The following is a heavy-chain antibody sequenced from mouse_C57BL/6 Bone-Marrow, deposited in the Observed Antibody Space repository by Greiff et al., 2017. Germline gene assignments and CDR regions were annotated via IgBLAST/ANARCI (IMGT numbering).Heavy chain of an antibody. CDR1: GFSLTSYG. Sequence: VQVVESGPGLVAPSQSLSITCTVSGFSLTSYGVDWVRQSPGKGLEWLGVIWGVGSTNYNSALKSRLSIRKDNAKSQVFFKMNSLQTDDTAMYYWAILTGTWFAYWGQGTLVTVSA. V-gene: IGHV2-6*01. CDR2: IWGVGST. D-gene: IGHD4-1*01. CDR3: AILTGTWFAY. J-gene: IGHJ3*01.